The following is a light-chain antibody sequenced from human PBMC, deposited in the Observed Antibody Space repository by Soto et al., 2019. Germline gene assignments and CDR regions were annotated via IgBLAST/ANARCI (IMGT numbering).Light chain of an antibody. CDR3: QAWDSSTGV. CDR2: QDS. Sequence: SYELTQPPSVSVSPGQTASITCSGDKLGDKYACWYQQKPGQSPGLVIYQDSKRPSGIPERFSGSNSGNTATLTISGTQAMDEADYYCQAWDSSTGVFGTGTKLTVL. V-gene: IGLV3-1*01. CDR1: KLGDKY. J-gene: IGLJ1*01.